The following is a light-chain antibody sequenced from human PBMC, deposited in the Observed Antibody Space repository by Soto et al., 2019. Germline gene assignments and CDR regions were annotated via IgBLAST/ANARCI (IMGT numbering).Light chain of an antibody. CDR1: SSDVGAYKY. J-gene: IGLJ1*01. Sequence: QSALTQPPSASGSPGQSVTISCTGTSSDVGAYKYVSWYQQYPGKAPKLMIYEVSNRPSGVSNRFSGSKSGNTASLTISGLQAEDEADYYCSSYTSSSIDYVFGTGTKLTVL. CDR3: SSYTSSSIDYV. CDR2: EVS. V-gene: IGLV2-14*01.